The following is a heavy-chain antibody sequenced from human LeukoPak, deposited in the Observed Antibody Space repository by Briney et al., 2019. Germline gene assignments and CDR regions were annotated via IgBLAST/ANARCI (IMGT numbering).Heavy chain of an antibody. Sequence: GESLKISCKGSGYRFTNSWIAWVRQKPGEGLEWMGIIYFGDSDAKYSPSFQGQVTISADKSTTTAYLQWDSLKASDTAMYYCARRSSSSSFDYWGQGALVTVSS. CDR3: ARRSSSSSFDY. V-gene: IGHV5-51*01. CDR1: GYRFTNSW. D-gene: IGHD6-6*01. J-gene: IGHJ4*02. CDR2: IYFGDSDA.